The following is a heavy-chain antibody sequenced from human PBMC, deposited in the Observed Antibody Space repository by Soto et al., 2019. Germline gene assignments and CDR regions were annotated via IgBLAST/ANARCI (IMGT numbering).Heavy chain of an antibody. CDR2: IYYSGST. V-gene: IGHV4-59*01. J-gene: IGHJ4*02. Sequence: LSLTCTVSGGSISPYYWSWIRQTPGKGLEWIAYIYYSGSTNYNPSLKSRVTISVDTSKNQCSLKLSSVTAADTAVYYCARASYYSDSFGYFLDSWGQGTLVTVSS. D-gene: IGHD3-22*01. CDR3: ARASYYSDSFGYFLDS. CDR1: GGSISPYY.